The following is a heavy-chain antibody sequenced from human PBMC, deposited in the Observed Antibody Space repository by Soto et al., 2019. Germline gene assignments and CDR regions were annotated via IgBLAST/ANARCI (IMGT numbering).Heavy chain of an antibody. Sequence: NPSETLSLTCAVSGGSISSSNWWSWVRQPPGKGLEWIGEIYHSGSTNYNPSLKSRVTISVDKSKNQFSLKLSSVTAADTAVYYCASGGYSYGKEDFDYWGQGTLVTVSS. CDR2: IYHSGST. D-gene: IGHD5-18*01. V-gene: IGHV4-4*02. CDR3: ASGGYSYGKEDFDY. CDR1: GGSISSSNW. J-gene: IGHJ4*02.